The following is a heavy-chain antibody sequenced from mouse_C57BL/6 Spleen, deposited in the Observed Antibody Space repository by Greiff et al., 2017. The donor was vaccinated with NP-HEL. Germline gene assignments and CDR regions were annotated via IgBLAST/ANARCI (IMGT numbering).Heavy chain of an antibody. CDR1: GYTFTDYY. CDR2: INPNNGGT. J-gene: IGHJ4*01. D-gene: IGHD1-1*01. CDR3: ARWGLRSHYAMDY. V-gene: IGHV1-26*01. Sequence: EVQLQQSGPELVKPGATVKISCKASGYTFTDYYMNWVKQSHGKSLEWIGDINPNNGGTSYNQKFKGKATLTVDKSSSTAYMELRSLTSEDSAVYYCARWGLRSHYAMDYWGQGTSVTVSS.